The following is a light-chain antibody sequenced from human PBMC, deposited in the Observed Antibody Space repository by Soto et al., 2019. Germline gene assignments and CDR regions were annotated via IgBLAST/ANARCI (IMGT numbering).Light chain of an antibody. Sequence: QSALTQPPSASGSPGQSVTISCTGTSSDVGGYNYVSWYQQHPGKAPKLMIYEVSKRPSGVPDRFSGSKSGNTASLTVSGLHAEDEADYYCSSYAGTSFGGGTKLTVL. CDR1: SSDVGGYNY. CDR3: SSYAGTS. CDR2: EVS. V-gene: IGLV2-8*01. J-gene: IGLJ2*01.